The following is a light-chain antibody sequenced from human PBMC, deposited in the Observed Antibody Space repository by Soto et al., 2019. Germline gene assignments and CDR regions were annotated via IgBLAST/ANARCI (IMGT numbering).Light chain of an antibody. CDR3: QQYNNWPPWT. CDR1: QSVSYK. V-gene: IGKV3-15*01. Sequence: EIVMTQSPATVSVSPGERATLSCRASQSVSYKLAWYQQKPGQAPRLLLYHASARATGIPARFSGSGSGTEFTLTISGLQSEDFAVYYCQQYNNWPPWTFGQGTKVGIK. J-gene: IGKJ1*01. CDR2: HAS.